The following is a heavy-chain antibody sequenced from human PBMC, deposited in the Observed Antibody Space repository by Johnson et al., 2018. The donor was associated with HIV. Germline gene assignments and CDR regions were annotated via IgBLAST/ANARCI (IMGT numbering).Heavy chain of an antibody. CDR3: ARDNWNYNAFDI. V-gene: IGHV3-30-3*01. J-gene: IGHJ3*02. CDR2: ISYDGSNK. D-gene: IGHD1-7*01. Sequence: QVQLVESGGGVVQPGRSLRLSCAASGFTFSSYAMHWVRQAPGKGLEWVAVISYDGSNKYYADSVKGLFTISRDNSKNTLYLQMNSLRAEETAVYYYARDNWNYNAFDIWGQGTMVTVSS. CDR1: GFTFSSYA.